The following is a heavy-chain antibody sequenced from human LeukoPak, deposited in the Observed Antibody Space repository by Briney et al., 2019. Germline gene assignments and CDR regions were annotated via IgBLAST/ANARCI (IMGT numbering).Heavy chain of an antibody. J-gene: IGHJ4*02. D-gene: IGHD3-22*01. Sequence: PSETLSLTCSVSNASIISSSYYWGWIRQPTGKGLEWIGSIYYRGRTYYNPSLKIRVTISADTSKNQFSLNLNSVTASDTAVYYCARQKILDDNYDSSGYYVDQWGQGSLVTVSS. CDR1: NASIISSSYY. V-gene: IGHV4-39*01. CDR3: ARQKILDDNYDSSGYYVDQ. CDR2: IYYRGRT.